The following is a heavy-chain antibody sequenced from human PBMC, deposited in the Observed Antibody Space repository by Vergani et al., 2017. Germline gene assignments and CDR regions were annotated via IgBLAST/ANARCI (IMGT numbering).Heavy chain of an antibody. J-gene: IGHJ4*02. Sequence: EVELVQSGPEMRKPGESLQISCKGSEYSFGNYWIGWVRQMPGKGLEWMGIIYPADSDTRYSPSFQGQVTISADKSISTAFLQWDSLKASDTALYYCARHTTYTDSWSQGTLVTVSS. CDR3: ARHTTYTDS. CDR1: EYSFGNYW. V-gene: IGHV5-51*01. CDR2: IYPADSDT. D-gene: IGHD1-1*01.